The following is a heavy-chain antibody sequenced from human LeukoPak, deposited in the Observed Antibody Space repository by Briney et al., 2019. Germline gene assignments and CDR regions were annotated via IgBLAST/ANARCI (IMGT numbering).Heavy chain of an antibody. Sequence: PGGSLRLSCAASGFTFSNYWMNWVRRAPGKGLEWVSYISSSGSTIYYADSVKGRFTISRDNAKNSLYLQMNSLRAEDTAVYYCARGLILTGYYWPRIAFDIWGQGTMVTVSS. CDR2: ISSSGSTI. CDR1: GFTFSNYW. J-gene: IGHJ3*02. D-gene: IGHD3-9*01. V-gene: IGHV3-48*04. CDR3: ARGLILTGYYWPRIAFDI.